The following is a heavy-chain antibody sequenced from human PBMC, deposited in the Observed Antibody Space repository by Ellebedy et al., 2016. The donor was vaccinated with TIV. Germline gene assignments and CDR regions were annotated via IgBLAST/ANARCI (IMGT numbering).Heavy chain of an antibody. CDR2: IYQDGSES. CDR1: GFTFGSYW. D-gene: IGHD4-17*01. V-gene: IGHV3-7*01. J-gene: IGHJ5*02. Sequence: GESLKISCEASGFTFGSYWMSWVRQPPGKGLEWVANIYQDGSESFYADSVKGRFTISRDNAKNSLYLQMDSLRAEDTAVYYCARRGSYGDYAVQVNSRPDRWGQGTLVTVSS. CDR3: ARRGSYGDYAVQVNSRPDR.